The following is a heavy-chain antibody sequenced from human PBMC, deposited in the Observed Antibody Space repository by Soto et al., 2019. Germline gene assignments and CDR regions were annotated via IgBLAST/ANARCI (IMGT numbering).Heavy chain of an antibody. V-gene: IGHV1-45*02. CDR2: ITPFNGDV. CDR1: GNTFTYRY. D-gene: IGHD2-15*01. J-gene: IGHJ6*02. Sequence: SVKVSCKALGNTFTYRYLHWVRQAPGQALEWMGWITPFNGDVHYAQKFQERVTITTDRSTNTAYMELSSLRSEDTAVYYCARGVSGLPEHPENYYYYYGMDVWGQGTTVTVSS. CDR3: ARGVSGLPEHPENYYYYYGMDV.